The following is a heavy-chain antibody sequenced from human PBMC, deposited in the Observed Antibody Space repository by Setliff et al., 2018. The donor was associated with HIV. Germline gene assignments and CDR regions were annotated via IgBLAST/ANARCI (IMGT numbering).Heavy chain of an antibody. Sequence: GGSLRLSCAASGFTLSTYCMNWVRQAPGKGLEWISSISYRSSYIYYSDSVKGRFTISRDDAKNSLFLQVNSLRVEDTAVYYCVRALTGAGTFDVWGQGTMVTVSS. CDR2: ISYRSSYI. D-gene: IGHD7-27*01. CDR3: VRALTGAGTFDV. V-gene: IGHV3-21*01. CDR1: GFTLSTYC. J-gene: IGHJ3*01.